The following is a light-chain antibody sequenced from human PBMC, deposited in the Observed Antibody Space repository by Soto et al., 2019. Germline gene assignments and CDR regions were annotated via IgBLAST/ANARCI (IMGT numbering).Light chain of an antibody. CDR1: SSNIGAGYD. Sequence: QLVLTQPPSVSGAPGQRVTISCTGSSSNIGAGYDVHWYQQLPGTAPKLIIYGYNNRPSGVPDRFSGSKSGTSASLAITGLQAEDEADYYCQSYDTSLSGVIFGGGTKLTVL. J-gene: IGLJ2*01. CDR3: QSYDTSLSGVI. V-gene: IGLV1-40*01. CDR2: GYN.